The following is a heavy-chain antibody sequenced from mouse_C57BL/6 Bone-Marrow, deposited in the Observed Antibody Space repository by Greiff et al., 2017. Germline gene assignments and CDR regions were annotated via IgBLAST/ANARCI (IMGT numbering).Heavy chain of an antibody. CDR1: GYTFTSYW. J-gene: IGHJ4*01. Sequence: QVQLKEPGTELVKPGASVKLSCKASGYTFTSYWMHWVKPRPGQGLEWIGNINPSNGGTNYNEQFKSKATLTVDKSSSTAYMQLSSLTSEDSAVYYCARRRSTTVAGHYYAMDYWGQGTSVTVSS. V-gene: IGHV1-53*01. D-gene: IGHD1-1*01. CDR3: ARRRSTTVAGHYYAMDY. CDR2: INPSNGGT.